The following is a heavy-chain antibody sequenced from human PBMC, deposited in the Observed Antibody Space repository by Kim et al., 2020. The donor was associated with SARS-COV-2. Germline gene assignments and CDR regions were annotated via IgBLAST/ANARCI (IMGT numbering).Heavy chain of an antibody. Sequence: SVKVSCKASGGTFSSYAISWVRQAPGQGLEWMGRIIPILGIANYAQKFQGRVTITADKSTSTAYMELSSLRSEDTAVYYCARATQVLRYFAFGYWGQGTLVTVSS. D-gene: IGHD3-9*01. J-gene: IGHJ4*02. V-gene: IGHV1-69*04. CDR1: GGTFSSYA. CDR2: IIPILGIA. CDR3: ARATQVLRYFAFGY.